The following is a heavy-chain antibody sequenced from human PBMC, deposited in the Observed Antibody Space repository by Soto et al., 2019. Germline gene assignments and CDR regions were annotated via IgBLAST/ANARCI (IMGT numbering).Heavy chain of an antibody. V-gene: IGHV3-33*01. CDR1: GFTFSSYG. J-gene: IGHJ6*03. CDR3: ARSRQYSEFCSGHYYYYYRDV. Sequence: QVQLVESGGGVVQPGRSLRLSCAASGFTFSSYGMHWVRQAPGKGLEWVAVIWYDGSNKYYADSVKGRFTISRDNSKNTLYLQMNGLRAEVMAVYFCARSRQYSEFCSGHYYYYYRDVWGKGPTVTVSS. CDR2: IWYDGSNK. D-gene: IGHD3-3*01.